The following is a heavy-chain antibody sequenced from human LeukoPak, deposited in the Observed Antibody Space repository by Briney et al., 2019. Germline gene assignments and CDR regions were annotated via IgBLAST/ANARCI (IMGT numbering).Heavy chain of an antibody. J-gene: IGHJ4*02. CDR2: ISYDGSNK. CDR1: GFTFSSYA. CDR3: AREGEYYDSSGYFTGVSLDY. D-gene: IGHD3-22*01. V-gene: IGHV3-30-3*01. Sequence: PGGSLRLSCAASGFTFSSYAMHWVRQAPGKGLEWVAVISYDGSNKYYADSVKGRFTISRDNSKNTLYLQMNSLRAEDTAVYYCAREGEYYDSSGYFTGVSLDYWGQGTLVTVSS.